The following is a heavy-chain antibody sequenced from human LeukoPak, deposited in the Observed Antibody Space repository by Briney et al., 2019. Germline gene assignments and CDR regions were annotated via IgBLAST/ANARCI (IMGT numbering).Heavy chain of an antibody. CDR1: GYSFTSYW. CDR3: ARHRYCSSTSCYRYYGLYYMDV. D-gene: IGHD2-2*02. CDR2: IYPGDSDT. V-gene: IGHV5-51*01. Sequence: GESLKISCKGSGYSFTSYWIGWVRQMPGKGLERMGIIYPGDSDTRYSPSFQGQVTISADKSISTAYLQWSSLKASDTAMYYCARHRYCSSTSCYRYYGLYYMDVWGKGTTVTVSS. J-gene: IGHJ6*03.